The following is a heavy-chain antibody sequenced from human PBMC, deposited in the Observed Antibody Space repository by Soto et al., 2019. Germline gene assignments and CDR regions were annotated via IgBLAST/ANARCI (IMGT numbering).Heavy chain of an antibody. V-gene: IGHV3-30-3*01. CDR1: GFTFSSYA. Sequence: QVQLVESGGGVVQPGRSLRLSCAASGFTFSSYAMHWVRQAPGKGLEWVAVISYDGSNKYYADSVKGRFTISRDNSKNTLYLQMNSLRAEDTAVYYCARGGGRDYWGQGTLVTVSS. CDR2: ISYDGSNK. CDR3: ARGGGRDY. J-gene: IGHJ4*02. D-gene: IGHD3-10*01.